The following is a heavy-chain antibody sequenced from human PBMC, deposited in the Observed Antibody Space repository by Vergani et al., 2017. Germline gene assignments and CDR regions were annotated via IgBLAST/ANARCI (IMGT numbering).Heavy chain of an antibody. CDR1: GYTFTSYG. CDR2: ISAYNGNT. D-gene: IGHD3-10*01. V-gene: IGHV1-18*01. Sequence: QVQLVQSGAEVKKPGASVKVSCKASGYTFTSYGISWVRQAPGQGLEWMGWISAYNGNTNYAQKLQGRVTMTTDTSTSTAYMELRSLRSDDTAVYYCTTEAGMVRGVKAKWKSFYGMDVWGQGTTVTVSS. CDR3: TTEAGMVRGVKAKWKSFYGMDV. J-gene: IGHJ6*02.